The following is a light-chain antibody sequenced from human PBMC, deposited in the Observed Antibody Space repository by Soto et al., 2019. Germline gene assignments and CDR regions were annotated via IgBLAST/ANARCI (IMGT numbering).Light chain of an antibody. V-gene: IGLV1-40*01. CDR2: VNS. CDR3: QSFDNSLSGPYV. J-gene: IGLJ1*01. Sequence: QSVLTQPPSVSGAPGQRVTTSCTGSSSNIGAGYDVHWYQQFPGTAPKLLIYVNSNRPSGVPDRFSGSKSGTSASLAITGLQPGDEADYYCQSFDNSLSGPYVFGTGTKVTVL. CDR1: SSNIGAGYD.